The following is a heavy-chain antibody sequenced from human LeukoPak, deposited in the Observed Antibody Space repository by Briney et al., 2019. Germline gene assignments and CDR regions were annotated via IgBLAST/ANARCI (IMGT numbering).Heavy chain of an antibody. V-gene: IGHV3-7*01. CDR1: GFTFSTYW. J-gene: IGHJ1*01. Sequence: GGSLRLSCAAPGFTFSTYWMTWVRQAPGKGLEWVANIKEDGSREYYVDSVKGRSTISRDNAKNSLYLQMDSLTAEDTAVYYCARDSPGYGAYVSWGQGTLVSVSS. D-gene: IGHD5-12*01. CDR2: IKEDGSRE. CDR3: ARDSPGYGAYVS.